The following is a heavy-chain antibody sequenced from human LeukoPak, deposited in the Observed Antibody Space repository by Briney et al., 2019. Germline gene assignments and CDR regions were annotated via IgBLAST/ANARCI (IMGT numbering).Heavy chain of an antibody. CDR3: ARVLRYFDWSRDYYYMDV. V-gene: IGHV4-59*01. D-gene: IGHD3-9*01. J-gene: IGHJ6*03. CDR1: GGSISSYY. Sequence: PSETLSLTCTVSGGSISSYYWSWIRQPPGKGLEWIGYIYYSGSTSYNPSLKSRVTISVDTSKNQFSLKLSSVTAADTAVYYCARVLRYFDWSRDYYYMDVWGKGTTVTVSS. CDR2: IYYSGST.